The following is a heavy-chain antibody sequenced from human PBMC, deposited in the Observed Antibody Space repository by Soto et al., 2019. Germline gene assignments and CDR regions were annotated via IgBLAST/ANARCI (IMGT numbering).Heavy chain of an antibody. CDR3: ARAGIAARWVTYYGMDV. V-gene: IGHV1-69*13. J-gene: IGHJ6*02. CDR2: IIPIFGTA. D-gene: IGHD6-6*01. Sequence: SVKVSCKASGPPFSSYAISWVRQAPGQGLEWMGGIIPIFGTANYAQKFQGRVTMTADESTSPAYMELSSLRSEDTAVYYCARAGIAARWVTYYGMDVWGQGTTVTVSS. CDR1: GPPFSSYA.